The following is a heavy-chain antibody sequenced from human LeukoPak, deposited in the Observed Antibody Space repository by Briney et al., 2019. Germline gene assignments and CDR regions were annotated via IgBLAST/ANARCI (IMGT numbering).Heavy chain of an antibody. V-gene: IGHV4-59*08. CDR3: ARHRDGSSQIDY. D-gene: IGHD5-24*01. CDR1: GGSISSYY. Sequence: SETLSLTCTVSGGSISSYYWSWIRQPPGKRLEWIGYIYYSGGTNYNPSLKSRVTISVDTSKNQFSLKLSSVTAADTAVYYCARHRDGSSQIDYWGQGTLVTVSS. J-gene: IGHJ4*02. CDR2: IYYSGGT.